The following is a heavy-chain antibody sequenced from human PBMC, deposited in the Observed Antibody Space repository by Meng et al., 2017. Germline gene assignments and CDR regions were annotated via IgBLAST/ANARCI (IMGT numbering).Heavy chain of an antibody. J-gene: IGHJ6*02. V-gene: IGHV1-69*13. Sequence: SAKVLCKASGGTFSSYAISWVRQAPGQGLEWMGGIIPIFGTANYAQKFQGRVTITADESTSTAYMELSSLRSEDTAVYYCARSSPPPVDIVVVVAATLLYYGMDVWGQGTTVTVSS. CDR1: GGTFSSYA. D-gene: IGHD2-15*01. CDR3: ARSSPPPVDIVVVVAATLLYYGMDV. CDR2: IIPIFGTA.